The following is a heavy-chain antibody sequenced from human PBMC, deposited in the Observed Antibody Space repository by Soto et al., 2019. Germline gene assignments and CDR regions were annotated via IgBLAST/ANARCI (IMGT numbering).Heavy chain of an antibody. CDR2: IYSGGST. J-gene: IGHJ4*02. V-gene: IGHV3-66*01. Sequence: EVQLVESGGGLVQPGGSLRLSCAASGFTVSSNYMSWVRQAPGKGLEWVSVIYSGGSTYYADSVKGRFTISRDNSKNTLYLQMNSLRAEDTAVYYCARDLDHDPDAFRSSPTEHWGQGTLVTVSS. CDR3: ARDLDHDPDAFRSSPTEH. CDR1: GFTVSSNY. D-gene: IGHD3-3*02.